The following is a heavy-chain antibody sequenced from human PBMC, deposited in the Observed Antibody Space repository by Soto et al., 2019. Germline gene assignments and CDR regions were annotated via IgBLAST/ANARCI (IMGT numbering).Heavy chain of an antibody. D-gene: IGHD3-3*01. CDR2: ISGSGGST. CDR1: GFTFSSYA. V-gene: IGHV3-23*01. Sequence: PGGSLRLSCAASGFTFSSYAMSWVRQAPGKGLEWVSAISGSGGSTYYADSVKGRFTISRDNSKNTLYLQMNSLRAEDTAVYYCAKDPIDLYYDFWSGYFVGLSNWFDPWGQGTLVTVSS. CDR3: AKDPIDLYYDFWSGYFVGLSNWFDP. J-gene: IGHJ5*02.